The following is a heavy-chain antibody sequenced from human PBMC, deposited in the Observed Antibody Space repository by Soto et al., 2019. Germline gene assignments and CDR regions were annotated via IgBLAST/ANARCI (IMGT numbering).Heavy chain of an antibody. CDR1: GFTFSGYG. V-gene: IGHV3-30*18. J-gene: IGHJ4*02. CDR3: AKDREMATITEIFDY. CDR2: ISYDGSNK. Sequence: GGSLRLSCAAPGFTFSGYGMHWVRQAPGKGLEWVAVISYDGSNKYYADSVKGRFTISRDNSKNTLYLQMNSLRAEDTAVYYCAKDREMATITEIFDYWGQGTLVTVSS. D-gene: IGHD5-12*01.